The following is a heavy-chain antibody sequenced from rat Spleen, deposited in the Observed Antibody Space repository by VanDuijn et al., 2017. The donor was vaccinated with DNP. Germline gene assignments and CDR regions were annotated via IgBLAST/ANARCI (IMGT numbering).Heavy chain of an antibody. Sequence: EVQLVETGGGLVQPGRSLKLSCVASGFTFSSYWMFWVCQAPGKGLEWVASINTDGGSTYYPDSVKGRFTISRDNAENTVYLRMNSLRSEDTATYYCASWSPIAPISTSNYWGQGVMVTVSS. CDR1: GFTFSSYW. D-gene: IGHD1-2*01. J-gene: IGHJ2*01. CDR3: ASWSPIAPISTSNY. CDR2: INTDGGST. V-gene: IGHV5-58*01.